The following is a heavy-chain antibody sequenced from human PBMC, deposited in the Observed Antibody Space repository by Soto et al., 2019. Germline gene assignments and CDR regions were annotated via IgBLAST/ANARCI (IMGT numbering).Heavy chain of an antibody. CDR2: INHSGST. CDR3: ATILLVINAIDY. V-gene: IGHV4-34*01. J-gene: IGHJ4*02. CDR1: GWPYIGYY. D-gene: IGHD3-9*01. Sequence: SETLSLTCAFSGWPYIGYYWIWIRQPPGKGLEWIGEINHSGSTNYNPSLKSRVTISVDTSKNQFSLKLSSVTAADTAVYYCATILLVINAIDYWGQGTLVTVS.